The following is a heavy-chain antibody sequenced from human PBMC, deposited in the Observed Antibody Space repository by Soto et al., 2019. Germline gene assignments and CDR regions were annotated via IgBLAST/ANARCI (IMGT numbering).Heavy chain of an antibody. V-gene: IGHV3-48*02. CDR2: ISSTSSPT. CDR3: AREGGSLNWFDP. Sequence: GGSLRLSCAASGFTFSSYAMTWVRQAPGKGLEWVSSISSTSSPTYYADSVKGRFTISRDNAKNTLYLQMNSLRDEDTAVYYCAREGGSLNWFDPWGQGTLVTVSS. J-gene: IGHJ5*02. CDR1: GFTFSSYA. D-gene: IGHD1-26*01.